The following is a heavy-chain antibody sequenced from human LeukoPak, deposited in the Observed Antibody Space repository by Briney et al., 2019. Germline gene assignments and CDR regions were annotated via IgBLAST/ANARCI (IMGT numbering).Heavy chain of an antibody. CDR2: INPNSGGT. Sequence: ASVKVSCKASGYTFTGYYMHWVRQAPGQGLEWMGWINPNSGGTNYAQKFQGRVTMTRDTSISTAYMELSRLRSDDTAVYYCARAHSGYVPDYYYYMDVWGKGTTVTISS. D-gene: IGHD5-12*01. CDR1: GYTFTGYY. CDR3: ARAHSGYVPDYYYYMDV. J-gene: IGHJ6*03. V-gene: IGHV1-2*02.